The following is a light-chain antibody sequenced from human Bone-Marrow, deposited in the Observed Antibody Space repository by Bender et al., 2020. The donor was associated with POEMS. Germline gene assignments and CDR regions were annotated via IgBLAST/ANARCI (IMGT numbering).Light chain of an antibody. CDR1: SSDVGGYDY. CDR3: GLYTFSSTYV. V-gene: IGLV2-11*01. Sequence: QSALTQPRSVSGSPGQSVTISCTGTSSDVGGYDYVSWYQQHPGKAPKLMIYDVIDRPSGISDRFSGFKSANSASLTISDIQAEDEADYYCGLYTFSSTYVFGTGTKVTVL. J-gene: IGLJ1*01. CDR2: DVI.